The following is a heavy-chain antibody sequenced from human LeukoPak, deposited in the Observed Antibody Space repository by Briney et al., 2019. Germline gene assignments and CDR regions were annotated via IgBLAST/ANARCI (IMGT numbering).Heavy chain of an antibody. CDR2: IGKGGDT. CDR1: GLTFSTYD. J-gene: IGHJ3*01. V-gene: IGHV3-13*04. CDR3: ARGGYSGFDV. D-gene: IGHD5-12*01. Sequence: GGSLRLSCAASGLTFSTYDMHWVRQATGEGLEWVSGIGKGGDTYYVGSVKGRFTISRENAKNSLYLQMNSLRSGDTAVYYCARGGYSGFDVWGQRTVVTVSS.